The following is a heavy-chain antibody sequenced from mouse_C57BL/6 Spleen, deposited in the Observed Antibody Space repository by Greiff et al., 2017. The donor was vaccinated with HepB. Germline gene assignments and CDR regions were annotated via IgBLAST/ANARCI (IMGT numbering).Heavy chain of an antibody. D-gene: IGHD1-1*01. Sequence: VQLQQSGAELARPGASVKMSCKASGYTFTSYPMHWVKQRPGQGLEWIGYINPSSGYTKYNQKFKDKATLTADKSSSTAYMQLSSLTSEDSAVYYCARPSYYYGSSYEDWYFDVWGTGTTVTVSS. CDR2: INPSSGYT. J-gene: IGHJ1*03. CDR1: GYTFTSYP. V-gene: IGHV1-4*01. CDR3: ARPSYYYGSSYEDWYFDV.